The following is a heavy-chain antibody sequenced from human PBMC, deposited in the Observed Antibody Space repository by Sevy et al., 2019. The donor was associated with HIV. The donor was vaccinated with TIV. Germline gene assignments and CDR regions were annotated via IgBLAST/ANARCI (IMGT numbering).Heavy chain of an antibody. V-gene: IGHV3-30*02. Sequence: GGSLRLSCAASGFTFSSYGMHWVRQAPGKGLEWVAFIWYDGTDKYYADSVKGRFTISRDNSKNTLYLQMNRLRAEDTAVYYCASDILTGSDYWGQGTLVTVSS. J-gene: IGHJ4*02. D-gene: IGHD3-9*01. CDR2: IWYDGTDK. CDR1: GFTFSSYG. CDR3: ASDILTGSDY.